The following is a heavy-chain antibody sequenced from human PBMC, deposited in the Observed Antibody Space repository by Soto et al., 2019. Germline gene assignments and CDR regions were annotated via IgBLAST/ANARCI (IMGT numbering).Heavy chain of an antibody. D-gene: IGHD3-16*01. CDR1: GFTFSSYG. CDR3: AKDYFAGGITDAFDI. V-gene: IGHV3-30*18. Sequence: GGSLRLSCAASGFTFSSYGMHWVRQAPGKGLEWVAVISYDGSNKYYADSVKGRFTISRDNSKNTLYLQMNSLRAEDTAVYYCAKDYFAGGITDAFDIWGQGTMVTVSS. CDR2: ISYDGSNK. J-gene: IGHJ3*02.